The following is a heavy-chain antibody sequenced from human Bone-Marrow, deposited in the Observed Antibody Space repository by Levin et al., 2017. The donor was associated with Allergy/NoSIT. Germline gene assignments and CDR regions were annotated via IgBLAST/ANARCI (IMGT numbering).Heavy chain of an antibody. D-gene: IGHD6-19*01. J-gene: IGHJ4*02. V-gene: IGHV3-9*01. CDR1: GFTSGFTFDDHA. Sequence: GGSLRLSCAASGFTSGFTFDDHAMHWVRQVPGKGLEWLSGISWNGDTVDYADSVKGRFTISRDNARNSLYLQMNSLRVEDTAFYYCAKERLVGNMAYYVDSWGQGTLVTVSS. CDR2: ISWNGDTV. CDR3: AKERLVGNMAYYVDS.